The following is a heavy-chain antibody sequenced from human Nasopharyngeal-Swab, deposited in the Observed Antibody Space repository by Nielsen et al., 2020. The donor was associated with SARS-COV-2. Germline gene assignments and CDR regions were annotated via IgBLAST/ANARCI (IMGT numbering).Heavy chain of an antibody. D-gene: IGHD2-2*01. J-gene: IGHJ5*02. Sequence: GESLKISCAASGFTFSSYGMHWVRQAPGKGLEWVAVIWYDGSNKYYADSVKGRFTISRDNSKNTLYLQMNSLRAEDTAVYYCARDFSTDTPALMAWGQGTLVTVSS. CDR1: GFTFSSYG. CDR3: ARDFSTDTPALMA. CDR2: IWYDGSNK. V-gene: IGHV3-33*01.